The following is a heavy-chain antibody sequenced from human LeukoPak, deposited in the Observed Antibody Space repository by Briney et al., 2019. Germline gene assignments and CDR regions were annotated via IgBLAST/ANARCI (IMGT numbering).Heavy chain of an antibody. J-gene: IGHJ4*02. CDR3: AKAPPYYYDSSGYFGY. D-gene: IGHD3-22*01. CDR2: ISGSGGST. V-gene: IGHV3-23*01. CDR1: GFTFSSYA. Sequence: GGSLRLSCAASGFTFSSYAMSWVRQAPGKGLEWFSAISGSGGSTYYADSVKGRFTISRDNSKNTLYLQMNSLRAEDTAVYYCAKAPPYYYDSSGYFGYWGQGTLVTVSS.